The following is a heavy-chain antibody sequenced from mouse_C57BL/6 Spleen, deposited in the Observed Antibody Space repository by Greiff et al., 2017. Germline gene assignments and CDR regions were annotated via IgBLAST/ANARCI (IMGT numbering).Heavy chain of an antibody. CDR3: ARFSDDDDDAWLSC. CDR2: IYPGSGST. D-gene: IGHD2-4*01. J-gene: IGHJ3*01. Sequence: QVQLQQPGAELVKPGASVKMSCKASGYTFTSYWITWVKQRPGQGLEWIGDIYPGSGSTNYNEKFKSQATLTVDKSSSTAYMQLSSLTSEDSAVYYVARFSDDDDDAWLSCWGQGTLVTVSA. V-gene: IGHV1-55*01. CDR1: GYTFTSYW.